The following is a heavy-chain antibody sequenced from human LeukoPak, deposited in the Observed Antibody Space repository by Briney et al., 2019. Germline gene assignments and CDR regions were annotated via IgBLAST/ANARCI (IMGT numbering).Heavy chain of an antibody. CDR3: ARDGDDYYDSSYYYYYMDV. CDR2: IYYSGST. J-gene: IGHJ6*03. D-gene: IGHD3-22*01. CDR1: GGSISSSSYY. Sequence: SETLSLTCTVSGGSISSSSYYWGWIRQPPGKGLEWIGSIYYSGSTYYNPSLKSRVTISVDTSKNQFSLKLSSVTAADTAVYYCARDGDDYYDSSYYYYYMDVWGKGTTVTVSS. V-gene: IGHV4-39*07.